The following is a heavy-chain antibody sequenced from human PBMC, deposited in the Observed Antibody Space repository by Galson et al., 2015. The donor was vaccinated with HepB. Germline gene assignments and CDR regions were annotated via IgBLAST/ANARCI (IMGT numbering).Heavy chain of an antibody. D-gene: IGHD4-11*01. CDR3: ARGGAYIDSGMDV. J-gene: IGHJ6*02. V-gene: IGHV3-74*01. CDR1: GFTFGTYW. CDR2: INTDGTTT. Sequence: SLRLSCAASGFTFGTYWMHWVRQTPGKGLVYVSHINTDGTTTSYADSVKGRFTISRDSAKNTVYLRMNSLRADDTAVYYCARGGAYIDSGMDVWGQGTTVIVSS.